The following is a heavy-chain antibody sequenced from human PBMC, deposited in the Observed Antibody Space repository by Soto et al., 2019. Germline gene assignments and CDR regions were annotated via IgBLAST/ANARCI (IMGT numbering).Heavy chain of an antibody. CDR1: GGSITSGVYY. J-gene: IGHJ4*02. Sequence: TLSLTCTVSGGSITSGVYYWSLILQHPGKGLEWLGYIYDSGSTFYNPSLKSRITLSVDTSKNQFSLKLSSVTVADTAVYFCARKQAGYFYGIDYWGQGTLVTVSS. CDR3: ARKQAGYFYGIDY. V-gene: IGHV4-31*03. CDR2: IYDSGST. D-gene: IGHD3-10*01.